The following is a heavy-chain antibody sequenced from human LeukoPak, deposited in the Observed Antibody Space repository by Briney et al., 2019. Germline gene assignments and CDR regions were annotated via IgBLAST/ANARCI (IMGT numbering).Heavy chain of an antibody. CDR1: GFVFCDYY. J-gene: IGHJ4*02. V-gene: IGHV3-11*06. Sequence: GGSLRLSCKASGFVFCDYYMNWIRQAPGKGLECLSYISSGTINHSNYADSVKGRFTISRDNSKNTLYLQMNSLRAEDTAVYYCARDSWYSSGWYDYWGQGTLVTVSS. CDR3: ARDSWYSSGWYDY. D-gene: IGHD6-19*01. CDR2: ISSGTINHS.